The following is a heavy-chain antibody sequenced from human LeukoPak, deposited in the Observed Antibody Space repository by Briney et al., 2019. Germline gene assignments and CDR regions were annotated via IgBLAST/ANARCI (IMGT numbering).Heavy chain of an antibody. D-gene: IGHD6-19*01. CDR3: ARALAVTGRGPRDFDF. CDR2: ISAYNGNT. Sequence: ASVKVSCKASGYTFTSYGISWVRQAPGQGLEWMGWISAYNGNTNYAQKLQGRVTMTTDAPTTTAHMELRSLRSDDTAVYFCARALAVTGRGPRDFDFWGQGTPVTVSS. J-gene: IGHJ4*02. V-gene: IGHV1-18*01. CDR1: GYTFTSYG.